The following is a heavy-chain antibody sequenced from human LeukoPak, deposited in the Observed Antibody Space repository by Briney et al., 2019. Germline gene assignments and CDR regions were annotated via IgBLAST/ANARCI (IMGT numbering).Heavy chain of an antibody. CDR1: GFTFSSYS. D-gene: IGHD3-10*01. J-gene: IGHJ5*02. Sequence: GGSLRLSCAASGFTFSSYSMNWVRQAPGKGLEWVSSISTSSTYIYYADSVKGRFTISRDNAKNSLYLQINSLRAEDTAVYYCARVPLGEFKGFDPWGQGTLVTVSS. CDR2: ISTSSTYI. V-gene: IGHV3-21*01. CDR3: ARVPLGEFKGFDP.